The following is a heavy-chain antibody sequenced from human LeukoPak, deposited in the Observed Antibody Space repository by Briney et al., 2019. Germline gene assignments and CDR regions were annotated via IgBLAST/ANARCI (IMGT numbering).Heavy chain of an antibody. V-gene: IGHV4-4*07. CDR1: GGSISNYY. J-gene: IGHJ4*02. CDR3: ARMSNYYDSSGYYQSLDY. Sequence: SETLSLTCTVSGGSISNYYWSWIRQPAGKGLEWIVRIHASGSTNYNPSLQSRVTISVDRSKNQFSLKLSSVTAADTAVYYCARMSNYYDSSGYYQSLDYWGQGTLVTVSS. CDR2: IHASGST. D-gene: IGHD3-22*01.